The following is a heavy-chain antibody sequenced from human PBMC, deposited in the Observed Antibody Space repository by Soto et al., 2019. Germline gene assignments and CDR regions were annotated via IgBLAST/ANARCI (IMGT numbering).Heavy chain of an antibody. D-gene: IGHD3-3*01. J-gene: IGHJ6*02. Sequence: EVQLVESGGGLVKPGGSLRLSCAASGFTFSSYSMNWVRQAPGKGLEWVSSISSSSSYIYYADSVKGRLTISRDNAKNSLYLQMTSLRAEDTAVNYCARDPRRYYDFWSGTPDYYYGMDVWGQGTTVTVSS. CDR1: GFTFSSYS. CDR3: ARDPRRYYDFWSGTPDYYYGMDV. V-gene: IGHV3-21*01. CDR2: ISSSSSYI.